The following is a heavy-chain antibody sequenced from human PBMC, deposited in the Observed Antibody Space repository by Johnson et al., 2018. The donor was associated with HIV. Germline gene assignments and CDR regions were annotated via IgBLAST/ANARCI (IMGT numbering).Heavy chain of an antibody. V-gene: IGHV3-33*08. CDR1: GFTFSSYA. J-gene: IGHJ3*01. CDR2: IWYDGSNK. Sequence: QVQLVESGGGVVQPGRSLRLSCAASGFTFSSYAMHWVRQAPGKGLEWVAVIWYDGSNKYYADSVKGQFTISRDNSENTLYLQMNSLKAEDTAVYYCASLSDDAFDFWGQGTMVIGSS. CDR3: ASLSDDAFDF.